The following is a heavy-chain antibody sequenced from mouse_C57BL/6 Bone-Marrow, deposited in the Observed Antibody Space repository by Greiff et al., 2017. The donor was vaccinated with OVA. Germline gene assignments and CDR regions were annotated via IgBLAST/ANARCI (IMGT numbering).Heavy chain of an antibody. CDR3: ARHGVLRSAWFAY. Sequence: VQLKESGGDLVKPGGSLKLSCAASGFTFSSYGMSWVRQTPDKRLEWVATISSGGSYTYYPDSVKGRFTISRDNAKNTLYLQMSSLKSEDTAMYYCARHGVLRSAWFAYWGQGTTLTVSS. V-gene: IGHV5-6*01. CDR2: ISSGGSYT. J-gene: IGHJ2*01. D-gene: IGHD1-1*01. CDR1: GFTFSSYG.